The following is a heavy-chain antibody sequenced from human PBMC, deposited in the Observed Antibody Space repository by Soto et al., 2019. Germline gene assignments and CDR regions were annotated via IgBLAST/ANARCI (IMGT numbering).Heavy chain of an antibody. D-gene: IGHD3-3*01. Sequence: ASVKVSCKASGYTFTSYGISWVRQAPGQGLEWMGWISAYNGNTNYAQKLQGRVTMTTDTSTSTAYMELRSLRSDDTAVYYCARLVLLDTIFGVRDGYYYMDVWGKGTTVTVSS. J-gene: IGHJ6*03. CDR2: ISAYNGNT. CDR3: ARLVLLDTIFGVRDGYYYMDV. V-gene: IGHV1-18*01. CDR1: GYTFTSYG.